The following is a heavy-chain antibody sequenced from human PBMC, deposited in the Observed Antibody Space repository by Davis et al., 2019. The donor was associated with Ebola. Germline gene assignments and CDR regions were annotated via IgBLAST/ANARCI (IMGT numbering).Heavy chain of an antibody. CDR3: ASHSYGTFDY. D-gene: IGHD5-18*01. CDR1: GGSISSYY. J-gene: IGHJ4*02. Sequence: PSETLSLTCTVSGGSISSYYWSWIRQPPGKGLEWIGYIYYSGSTNYNPSLKSRVTISVDTSKNQCSLKLSSVTADTAVYYCASHSYGTFDYWGQGTLVTVSS. V-gene: IGHV4-59*01. CDR2: IYYSGST.